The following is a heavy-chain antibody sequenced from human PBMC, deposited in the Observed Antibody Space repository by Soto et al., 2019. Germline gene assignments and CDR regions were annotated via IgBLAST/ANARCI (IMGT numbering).Heavy chain of an antibody. CDR2: ISGTAT. Sequence: EVQLLESGGTLVQPGESLRLSCEASGFSFSSFAMNWVRQAPGEGLEWVSSISGTATSYADSGKGRFTISRDNSKNTVYLQMNTLRGEDTSVYYCDMCALLMTTTWGWWTGFAPWGQGTLVIVSS. CDR1: GFSFSSFA. J-gene: IGHJ5*02. D-gene: IGHD2-15*01. V-gene: IGHV3-23*01. CDR3: DMCALLMTTTWGWWTGFAP.